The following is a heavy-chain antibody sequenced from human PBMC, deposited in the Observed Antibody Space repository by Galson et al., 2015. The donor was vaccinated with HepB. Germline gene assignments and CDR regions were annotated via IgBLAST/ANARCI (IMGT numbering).Heavy chain of an antibody. J-gene: IGHJ6*02. CDR2: INPTGADT. CDR3: ARGGHCSGGRCRTFFYGMDV. CDR1: EGTFSNFY. V-gene: IGHV1-46*01. D-gene: IGHD2-15*01. Sequence: SVKVSCKASEGTFSNFYIHWVRQAPGQGLEWMEIINPTGADTTYAQKFQGRVTVTRETSTSTLYMELSGLRSEDTALYYCARGGHCSGGRCRTFFYGMDVWGQGTTVTVSS.